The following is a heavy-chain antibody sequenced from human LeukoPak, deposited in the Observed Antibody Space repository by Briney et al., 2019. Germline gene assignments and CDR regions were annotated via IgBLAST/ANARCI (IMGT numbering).Heavy chain of an antibody. V-gene: IGHV4-59*08. CDR3: ARHRTAYYFDY. CDR2: IYYSGST. CDR1: GGSISTYY. Sequence: PSETLSLTCTGSGGSISTYYWSWIRQPPGKGLEWIGYIYYSGSTNYNPSLKSQVTISVDTSKNQFSLKLSSVTAADTAMYYCARHRTAYYFDYWGQGTLVTVSS. J-gene: IGHJ4*02.